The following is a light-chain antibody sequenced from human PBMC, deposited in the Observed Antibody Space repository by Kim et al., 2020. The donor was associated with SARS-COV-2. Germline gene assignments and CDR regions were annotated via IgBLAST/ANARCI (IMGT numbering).Light chain of an antibody. Sequence: PPTLSASVGDRVTSTCRASQSISSWLAWYQQKPGKAPKLLIYKASSLESGVPSRFSGSGSGTEFTLTISSLQHDDFATNYCQQMGFGGGTKVDIK. CDR3: QQMG. CDR2: KAS. V-gene: IGKV1-5*03. CDR1: QSISSW. J-gene: IGKJ4*01.